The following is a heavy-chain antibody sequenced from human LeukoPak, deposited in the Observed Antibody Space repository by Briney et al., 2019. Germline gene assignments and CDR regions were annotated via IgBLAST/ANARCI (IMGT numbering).Heavy chain of an antibody. CDR3: ARLTVTYYYDSSGSHLDY. Sequence: KPSETLSLTCTVSGGSISSSSYYWGWIRQPPGKGLEWIGSIYYSGSTYYNPSLKSRVTISVDTSKNQFSLKLSSVTAADTAVYYCARLTVTYYYDSSGSHLDYWGQGTLVTVS. CDR1: GGSISSSSYY. V-gene: IGHV4-39*01. CDR2: IYYSGST. J-gene: IGHJ4*02. D-gene: IGHD3-22*01.